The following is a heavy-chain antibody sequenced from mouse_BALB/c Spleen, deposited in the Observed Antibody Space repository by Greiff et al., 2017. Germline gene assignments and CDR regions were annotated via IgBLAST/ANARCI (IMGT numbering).Heavy chain of an antibody. CDR2: ILPGSGST. CDR1: GYTFSSYW. V-gene: IGHV1-9*01. D-gene: IGHD1-2*01. CDR3: ARRATATSFDY. J-gene: IGHJ2*01. Sequence: QVQLQQSGAELMKPGASVKISCKATGYTFSSYWIEWVKQRPGHGLEWIGEILPGSGSTNYNEKFKGKATFTADTSSNTAYMQLSSLTSEDSAVYYCARRATATSFDYWGQGTTLTVSS.